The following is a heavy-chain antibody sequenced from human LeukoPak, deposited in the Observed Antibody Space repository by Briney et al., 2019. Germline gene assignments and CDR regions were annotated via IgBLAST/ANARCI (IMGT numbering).Heavy chain of an antibody. Sequence: PGGSLRLSCAASGFTFSSYAMSWVRQAPGKGLEWVSAISGSGGSTYYADSVKGRFTISRDNSKNTLYLQMNSLRAEDTAVYYCAKDRIPVVVNAPVDYWGQGTLVTVSA. CDR2: ISGSGGST. J-gene: IGHJ4*02. CDR1: GFTFSSYA. V-gene: IGHV3-23*01. CDR3: AKDRIPVVVNAPVDY. D-gene: IGHD2-21*01.